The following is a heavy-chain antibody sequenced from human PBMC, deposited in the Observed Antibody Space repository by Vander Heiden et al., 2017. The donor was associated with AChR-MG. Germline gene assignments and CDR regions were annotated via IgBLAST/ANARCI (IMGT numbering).Heavy chain of an antibody. Sequence: EVQLLESGGGLVQPGGSLRLSCAASGFTFSSYAMSWVRQAPGKGLEWVSAISGSGGSTYYADSVKGRFTISRDNSKNTLYLQMNSLRAEDTAVYYCANSRRYSGSYYVRLWGAFDIWGQGTMVTVSS. CDR1: GFTFSSYA. CDR2: ISGSGGST. V-gene: IGHV3-23*01. D-gene: IGHD1-26*01. J-gene: IGHJ3*02. CDR3: ANSRRYSGSYYVRLWGAFDI.